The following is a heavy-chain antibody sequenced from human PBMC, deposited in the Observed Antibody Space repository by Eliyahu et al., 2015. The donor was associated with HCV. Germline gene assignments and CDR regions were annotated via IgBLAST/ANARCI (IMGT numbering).Heavy chain of an antibody. CDR2: ISATGIP. V-gene: IGHV4-4*07. CDR1: NDSIXXLH. D-gene: IGHD4-17*01. Sequence: QVQLQESGPGLVKPSETLVLTCTVSNDSIXXLHWSWXRQSAGKGLEWLGRISATGIPNYNPSLESRLTMSLDTSKNEFSLKLTSLTAADTAVYFCARASRVTTEGVVFFLDFWGQGTQVTVSS. J-gene: IGHJ4*02. CDR3: ARASRVTTEGVVFFLDF.